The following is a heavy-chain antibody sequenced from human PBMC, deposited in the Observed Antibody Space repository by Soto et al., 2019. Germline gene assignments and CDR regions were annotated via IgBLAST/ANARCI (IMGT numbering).Heavy chain of an antibody. Sequence: QVQLVQYGAEVKKPGASVKVSCKASGYTFTNYAVPWVRQAPGQRLEWMGWINAGNANTNYSQKFQDRVTITEDTRTNTNELDLSSQRSEDTAVYYCARGPKSGHYFLSYFDYWGQGTLVTVAS. D-gene: IGHD3-10*01. CDR1: GYTFTNYA. CDR2: INAGNANT. V-gene: IGHV1-3*01. CDR3: ARGPKSGHYFLSYFDY. J-gene: IGHJ4*02.